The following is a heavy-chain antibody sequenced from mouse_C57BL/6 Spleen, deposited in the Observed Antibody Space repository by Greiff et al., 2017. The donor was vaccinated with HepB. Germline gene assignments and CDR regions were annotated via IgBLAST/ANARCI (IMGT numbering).Heavy chain of an antibody. Sequence: QVQLQQSGAELVRPGASVTLSCKASGYTFTDYEMHWVKQTPVHGLEWIGAIDPETGGTAYNQKFKGKAILTADKSSSTAYMELRSLTSEDSAVYYCTRCYDGYYDWYFDVWGTGTTVTVSS. CDR1: GYTFTDYE. D-gene: IGHD2-3*01. V-gene: IGHV1-15*01. J-gene: IGHJ1*03. CDR3: TRCYDGYYDWYFDV. CDR2: IDPETGGT.